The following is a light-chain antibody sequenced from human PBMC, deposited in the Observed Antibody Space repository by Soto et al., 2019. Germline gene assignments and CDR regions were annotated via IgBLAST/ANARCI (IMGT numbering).Light chain of an antibody. CDR1: QSIAIY. CDR3: QQRSTWPWT. J-gene: IGKJ1*01. Sequence: IVLTQSPATLSFSPGEEATLSCRASQSIAIYLAWYQQKSGQSPRLLIYDTSTRAPGIPDRFSGSASGTAFTLTISSLEPEDFAVYYCQQRSTWPWTFGQGTAVEIK. CDR2: DTS. V-gene: IGKV3-11*01.